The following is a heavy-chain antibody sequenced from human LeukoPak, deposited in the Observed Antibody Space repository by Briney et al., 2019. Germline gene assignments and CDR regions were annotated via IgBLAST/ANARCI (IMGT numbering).Heavy chain of an antibody. J-gene: IGHJ6*02. D-gene: IGHD3-10*01. CDR2: IVGSGGSA. Sequence: GGSLRLSCAASGFTFSSYAMSWVRQAPGKGLEWVSAIVGSGGSANYADSVKGRFTISRGNSKNTVYLQMNSLRADDTAVYYCVKAGPGSGTYYGMDVWGQGTTVTVSS. CDR1: GFTFSSYA. V-gene: IGHV3-23*01. CDR3: VKAGPGSGTYYGMDV.